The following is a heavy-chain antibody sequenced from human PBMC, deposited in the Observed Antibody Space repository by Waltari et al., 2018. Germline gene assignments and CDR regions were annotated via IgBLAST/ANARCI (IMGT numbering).Heavy chain of an antibody. Sequence: QVQLQQWGAGLLKPSETLSLTCAVYGGSFSGYYWSWIRQPPGKGLEWIGEINHSGSTNYTPSLKRRLTISVDTSKNQFSLKLSSVTAADTAVYYCARGQRLQNWFDPWGQGTLVTVSS. J-gene: IGHJ5*02. V-gene: IGHV4-34*01. D-gene: IGHD4-4*01. CDR3: ARGQRLQNWFDP. CDR1: GGSFSGYY. CDR2: INHSGST.